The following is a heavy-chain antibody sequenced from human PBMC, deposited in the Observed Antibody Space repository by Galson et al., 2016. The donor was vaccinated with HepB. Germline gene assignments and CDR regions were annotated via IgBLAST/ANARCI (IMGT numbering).Heavy chain of an antibody. CDR1: RLSFNNAW. J-gene: IGHJ6*03. Sequence: SLRLSCAGARLSFNNAWMSWVRQAPGKGLECVGRFQRKTDGDTTDYATPVRGRFTSSRDDSTDTLYLQMHSLKTEDTAVYFCTTASTIHYTNYYYMDVWGKGTTVTVSS. CDR2: FQRKTDGDTT. CDR3: TTASTIHYTNYYYMDV. V-gene: IGHV3-15*01. D-gene: IGHD2-2*01.